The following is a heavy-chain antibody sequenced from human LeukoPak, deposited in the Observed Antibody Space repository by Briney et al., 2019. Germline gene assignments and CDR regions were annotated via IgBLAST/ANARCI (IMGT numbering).Heavy chain of an antibody. V-gene: IGHV3-23*01. J-gene: IGHJ4*02. Sequence: GGSLRLSCAATGFTFSKYVMRWVRQAPGKGLEWVSAISTGGGSTYYAASVKGRFAISRDNSKNTLYLQMNSLRAEDTAVYYCAKDARAYGSGPLDYWGQGTLVTVSS. D-gene: IGHD3-10*01. CDR2: ISTGGGST. CDR3: AKDARAYGSGPLDY. CDR1: GFTFSKYV.